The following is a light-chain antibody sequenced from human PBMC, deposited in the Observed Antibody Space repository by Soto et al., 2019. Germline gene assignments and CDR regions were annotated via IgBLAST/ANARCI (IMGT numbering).Light chain of an antibody. Sequence: QSVLTQPASVSGSPGQTITISCTGTTRDVGYSKFVSWYRHLPGKAPKLVIFEGSERPSGISDRFSGSKSGNTASLTISGLRAEDEGEYYCCAYAGNSTFPFGGGTKVTVL. CDR3: CAYAGNSTFP. CDR2: EGS. V-gene: IGLV2-23*01. J-gene: IGLJ2*01. CDR1: TRDVGYSKF.